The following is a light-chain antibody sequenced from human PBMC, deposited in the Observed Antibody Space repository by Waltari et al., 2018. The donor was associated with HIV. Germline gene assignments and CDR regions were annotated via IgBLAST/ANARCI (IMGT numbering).Light chain of an antibody. Sequence: QSALNQPASVSGSPGQAITISCTGTSQGVGRYKLVSLYQQHPGQAPQLMIYEVSKRPSGVSNRFSGSKSGNTASLTISGLQAEDEADYYCCSYAGSSTVVFGGGTKLTVL. CDR1: SQGVGRYKL. CDR2: EVS. CDR3: CSYAGSSTVV. J-gene: IGLJ2*01. V-gene: IGLV2-23*02.